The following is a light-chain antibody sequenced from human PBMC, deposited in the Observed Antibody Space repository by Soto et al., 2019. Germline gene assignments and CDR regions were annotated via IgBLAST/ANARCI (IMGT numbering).Light chain of an antibody. CDR2: DAS. J-gene: IGKJ5*01. Sequence: DIQVTQSPSSLSASVGDRVTITCRASQDIGNDLGWYQQKPGKALKLLIYDASNLHPGVPSRFRGSGSGTEFSFNITSLQPEDVATYYCQQYDDLPITFGQGTRLKIK. CDR1: QDIGND. CDR3: QQYDDLPIT. V-gene: IGKV1-33*01.